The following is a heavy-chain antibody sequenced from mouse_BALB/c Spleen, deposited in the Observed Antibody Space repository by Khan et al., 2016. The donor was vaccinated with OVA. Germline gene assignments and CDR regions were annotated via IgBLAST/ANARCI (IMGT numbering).Heavy chain of an antibody. J-gene: IGHJ3*01. CDR3: ASGKWLRALFAY. D-gene: IGHD2-2*01. Sequence: VQLKESGPGLVKPSQSLSLTCSVTGYSITSGYYWNWIRQFPGNKLEWMGFISYDGNNNFNPSLKNRISITRDTSKNQFFLQLNSVTTEDTGTYFCASGKWLRALFAYWGQGTLVTVSA. CDR1: GYSITSGYY. V-gene: IGHV3-6*02. CDR2: ISYDGNN.